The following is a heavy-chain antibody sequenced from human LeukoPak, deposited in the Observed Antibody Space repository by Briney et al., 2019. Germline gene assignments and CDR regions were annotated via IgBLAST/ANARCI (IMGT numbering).Heavy chain of an antibody. CDR2: TRYDGSNE. CDR1: GFTFNTYG. V-gene: IGHV3-30*02. J-gene: IGHJ6*03. CDR3: ARGHYYGSGSYRYYMDV. Sequence: GGSLRLSCVASGFTFNTYGMHWVRQAPGKGLEWVAFTRYDGSNEYYADSVKGRSTISRDNSKNTLYLQMNSLRAEDTAVYYCARGHYYGSGSYRYYMDVWGKGTTVTVSS. D-gene: IGHD3-10*01.